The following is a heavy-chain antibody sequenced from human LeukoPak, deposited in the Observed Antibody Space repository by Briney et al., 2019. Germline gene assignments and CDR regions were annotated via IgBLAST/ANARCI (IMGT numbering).Heavy chain of an antibody. CDR3: ASARDYYDSSGYFDY. Sequence: GESLKISCKGSGYSFTSYWIGWVRQMPGKGLEWIGIIYPGDSDTRYSPSFQGQVTISADKSISTAYLQWSSLKASDTAMYYCASARDYYDSSGYFDYWGQGTLVTVPS. D-gene: IGHD3-22*01. J-gene: IGHJ4*02. V-gene: IGHV5-51*01. CDR2: IYPGDSDT. CDR1: GYSFTSYW.